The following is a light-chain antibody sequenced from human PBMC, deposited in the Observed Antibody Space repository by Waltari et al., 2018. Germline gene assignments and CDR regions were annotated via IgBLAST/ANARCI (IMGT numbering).Light chain of an antibody. Sequence: EIVMTQSPATLSVSPGGRATLPCRASESVFNNLAWYQQRHSQAPRLLIYGASTRATGVPATFSGSGSGKEFTLTISSLQSADFAVYFCQQYEKWPTFGQGTKVEV. CDR3: QQYEKWPT. V-gene: IGKV3-15*01. J-gene: IGKJ1*01. CDR2: GAS. CDR1: ESVFNN.